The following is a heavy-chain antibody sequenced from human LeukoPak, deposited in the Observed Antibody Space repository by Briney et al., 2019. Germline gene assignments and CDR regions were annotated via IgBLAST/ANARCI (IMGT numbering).Heavy chain of an antibody. Sequence: GGPLRLSCAASGFAFSRYWMHWLRQAPGKGLVWVSRIKNDGSRTDNADSVKGRFTISRDNTKNTLYLQMNSLRAEDTGVYYCVRDKDMSTTADLGFWGQGTLVTVSS. D-gene: IGHD1-26*01. CDR2: IKNDGSRT. CDR1: GFAFSRYW. J-gene: IGHJ4*02. CDR3: VRDKDMSTTADLGF. V-gene: IGHV3-74*01.